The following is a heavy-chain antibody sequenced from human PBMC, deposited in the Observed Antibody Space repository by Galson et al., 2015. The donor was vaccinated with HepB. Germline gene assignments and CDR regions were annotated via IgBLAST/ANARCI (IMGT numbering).Heavy chain of an antibody. V-gene: IGHV1-2*02. CDR2: INPNSGGT. J-gene: IGHJ6*02. CDR3: ARDPLLWSGEQAPNYYYYYGMDV. D-gene: IGHD3-10*01. CDR1: GYTFTGYY. Sequence: SVKVSCKASGYTFTGYYMHWVRQAPGQGLEWMGWINPNSGGTNYAQKFQGRVTMTRDTSISTAYMELSRLRSDDTAVYYCARDPLLWSGEQAPNYYYYYGMDVWGQGTTVTVSS.